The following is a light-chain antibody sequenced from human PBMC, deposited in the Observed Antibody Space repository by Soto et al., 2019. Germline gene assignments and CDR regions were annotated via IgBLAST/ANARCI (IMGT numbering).Light chain of an antibody. Sequence: AIQLTQSPSSLSASVGDRVTITCRASQGISSALAWYQQKPGKAPNLLIYDASTLQSGVPSRFSGSGSGTDLTLTISSLQPEDFATYYCQQFKSYPLTFGQGTKVEIK. CDR1: QGISSA. CDR3: QQFKSYPLT. V-gene: IGKV1-13*02. J-gene: IGKJ1*01. CDR2: DAS.